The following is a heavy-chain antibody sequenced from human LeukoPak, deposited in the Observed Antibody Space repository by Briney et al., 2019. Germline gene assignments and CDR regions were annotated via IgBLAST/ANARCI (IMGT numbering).Heavy chain of an antibody. D-gene: IGHD2-15*01. J-gene: IGHJ5*02. CDR2: IYPADSDI. V-gene: IGHV5-51*01. CDR1: GYSINNYW. CDR3: ARQEYGSGGSCYTWFDR. Sequence: GASLQISCKGFGYSINNYWIGWGRRLPGKGLERMGIIYPADSDIRYSPSFEGQVTISADKSISTAYLQWSSLKASDTAMDYCARQEYGSGGSCYTWFDRWGQGTLVTVSS.